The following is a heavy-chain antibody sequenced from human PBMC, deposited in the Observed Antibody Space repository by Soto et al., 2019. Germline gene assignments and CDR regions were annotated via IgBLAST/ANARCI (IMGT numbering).Heavy chain of an antibody. CDR2: INAGNGNT. J-gene: IGHJ6*02. V-gene: IGHV1-3*01. Sequence: ASVKVSCKASGYTFTSYAMHWVRQAPGQRLEWMGWINAGNGNTKYSKKFQGRVTITRDTSASTAYMELSSLRSEDTAVYYCARGGPTYYYYGMDVWGQGTTVTVSS. CDR1: GYTFTSYA. CDR3: ARGGPTYYYYGMDV.